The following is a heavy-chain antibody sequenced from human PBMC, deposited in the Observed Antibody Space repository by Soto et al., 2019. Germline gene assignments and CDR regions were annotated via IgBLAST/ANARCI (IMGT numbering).Heavy chain of an antibody. V-gene: IGHV3-23*01. CDR1: GFTFSSYA. CDR3: ATTAAYYDFWSGYRPGSFDP. CDR2: ISGSGGST. Sequence: GGSLRLSCAASGFTFSSYAMSWVRQAPGKGLEWVSAISGSGGSTYYADSVKGRFTISRDNSKNTLYLQMNSLRAEDTAVYYCATTAAYYDFWSGYRPGSFDPWGQGTLVTVSS. D-gene: IGHD3-3*01. J-gene: IGHJ5*02.